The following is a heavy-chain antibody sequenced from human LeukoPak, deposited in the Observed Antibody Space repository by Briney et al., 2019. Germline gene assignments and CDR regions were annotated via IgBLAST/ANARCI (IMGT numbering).Heavy chain of an antibody. CDR1: GGSISSYY. D-gene: IGHD3-22*01. V-gene: IGHV4-4*07. CDR3: ARESSDYYDSSGYYYYYYYYMDV. Sequence: SETLSLTCTVSGGSISSYYWSWIRQPAGKGLEWIGRIYTSGSTNYNPSLKSRVTMSVDTSKNQFSLKLSSVTAADTAVYYCARESSDYYDSSGYYYYYYYYMDVWGKGTTVTISS. CDR2: IYTSGST. J-gene: IGHJ6*03.